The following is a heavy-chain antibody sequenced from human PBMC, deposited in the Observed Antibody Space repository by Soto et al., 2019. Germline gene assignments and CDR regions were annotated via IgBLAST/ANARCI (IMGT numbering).Heavy chain of an antibody. CDR2: IHGGGGT. Sequence: QVQLVESGGGVVQPGRSLRLSCAASGFTFSSYGMHWVRQAPGKGLEWVAVIHGGGGTYYADSVKGRFTMSRDNSKNTLYLQMNSLRAEDTAVYFCARDGPAGYYLSYWGQGTLVTVSS. J-gene: IGHJ4*02. D-gene: IGHD3-9*01. CDR1: GFTFSSYG. V-gene: IGHV3-NL1*01. CDR3: ARDGPAGYYLSY.